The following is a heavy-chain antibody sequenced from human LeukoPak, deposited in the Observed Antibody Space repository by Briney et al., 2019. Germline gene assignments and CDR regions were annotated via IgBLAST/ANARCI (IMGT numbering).Heavy chain of an antibody. Sequence: GGSLRLSCAASGFTFSSYGMHWVRQAPGKGPEWVAVIWYDGSNKYYADSVKGRFTISRDNSKNTLYLQMNSLRAEDTAVYFCANSRGYGSGNLWGQGTLVTVSS. CDR3: ANSRGYGSGNL. J-gene: IGHJ4*02. CDR2: IWYDGSNK. CDR1: GFTFSSYG. V-gene: IGHV3-33*06. D-gene: IGHD3-10*01.